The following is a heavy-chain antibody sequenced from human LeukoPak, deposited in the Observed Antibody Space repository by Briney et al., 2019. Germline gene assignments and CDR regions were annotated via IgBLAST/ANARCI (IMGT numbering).Heavy chain of an antibody. CDR2: IYYRGST. Sequence: SETLSLTCTVSGGSISSGDYYWSWIRQPPGKGPEWIGYIYYRGSTYYNPSLKSRLTISVDTSKNQFSLRLSSVTAADTAVYYCARGSWSSSIDYWGQGTLVTVSS. CDR1: GGSISSGDYY. CDR3: ARGSWSSSIDY. V-gene: IGHV4-30-4*01. D-gene: IGHD6-6*01. J-gene: IGHJ4*02.